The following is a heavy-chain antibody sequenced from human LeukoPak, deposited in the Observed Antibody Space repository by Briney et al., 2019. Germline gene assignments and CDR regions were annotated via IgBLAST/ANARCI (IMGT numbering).Heavy chain of an antibody. CDR3: ARDRILTGYHMDV. V-gene: IGHV3-21*01. J-gene: IGHJ6*02. CDR2: ISSSSSYI. CDR1: GFTFSSYS. D-gene: IGHD3-9*01. Sequence: KPGGSLRLSCAASGFTFSSYSMNWVRQAPGKGLEWVSSISSSSSYIYYADSVKGRFTISRDNAKNSLYLQMNSLRAEDTAVYYCARDRILTGYHMDVWGQGTTVTVPS.